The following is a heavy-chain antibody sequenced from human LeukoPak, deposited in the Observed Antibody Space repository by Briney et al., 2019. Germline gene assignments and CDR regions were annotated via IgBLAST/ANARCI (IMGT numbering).Heavy chain of an antibody. CDR1: GGSISSYY. J-gene: IGHJ4*02. CDR3: ARQAGIAVAGTQGGDGISGFDY. CDR2: IYTSGST. D-gene: IGHD6-19*01. V-gene: IGHV4-4*09. Sequence: SETLSLTCTVSGGSISSYYWGWIRQPPGKGLEWIGYIYTSGSTNYNPSLKSRVTISVDTSKNQFSLKLSSVTAADTAVYYCARQAGIAVAGTQGGDGISGFDYWGQGTLVTVSS.